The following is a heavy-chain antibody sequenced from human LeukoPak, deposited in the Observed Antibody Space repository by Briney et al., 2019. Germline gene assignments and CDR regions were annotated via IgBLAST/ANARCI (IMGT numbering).Heavy chain of an antibody. CDR1: GFTFSDYT. CDR2: ISTISSTI. CDR3: ARVPSGYTLGYGYYYYYMDV. Sequence: GGSLRLSCAVSGFTFSDYTMTWVRQAPGKGLEWVSYISTISSTIYYADSVKGRFTISRDNTKNALYLQMNSLRAEDTAVYYCARVPSGYTLGYGYYYYYMDVWGKGTTVTVSS. V-gene: IGHV3-11*04. J-gene: IGHJ6*03. D-gene: IGHD5-18*01.